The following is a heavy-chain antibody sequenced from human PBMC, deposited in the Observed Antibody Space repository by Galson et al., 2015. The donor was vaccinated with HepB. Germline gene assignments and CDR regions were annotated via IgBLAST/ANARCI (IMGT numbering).Heavy chain of an antibody. CDR1: GYTFTSYA. Sequence: SVKVSCKASGYTFTSYAMHWVRQAPGQRLEWMGWINAGNGNTKYSQKFQGRVTITRDTSASTAYMELSSLRSEDTAVYYCTRDAVTTLGDYWGQGTLVTVSS. CDR2: INAGNGNT. D-gene: IGHD4-17*01. V-gene: IGHV1-3*01. J-gene: IGHJ4*02. CDR3: TRDAVTTLGDY.